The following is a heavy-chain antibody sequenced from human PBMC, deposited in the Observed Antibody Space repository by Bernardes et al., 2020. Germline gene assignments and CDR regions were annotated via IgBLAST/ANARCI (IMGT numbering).Heavy chain of an antibody. V-gene: IGHV1-18*01. CDR2: ISAYNGNT. J-gene: IGHJ4*02. Sequence: ASVKVSCKASGYTFTSYGISWVRQAPGQGLEWMGWISAYNGNTNYAQKLQGRVTMTTDTSTSTAYMELRSLRSDDTAVYYCARDSGRITIFGVVITRYFFDYWGQGTMVTVSS. CDR1: GYTFTSYG. D-gene: IGHD3-3*01. CDR3: ARDSGRITIFGVVITRYFFDY.